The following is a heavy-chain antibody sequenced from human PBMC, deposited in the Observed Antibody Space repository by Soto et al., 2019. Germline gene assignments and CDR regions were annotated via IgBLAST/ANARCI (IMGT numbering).Heavy chain of an antibody. CDR3: ARGGRGDDYLYSYAMDV. D-gene: IGHD2-15*01. V-gene: IGHV1-69*02. CDR1: GGTFSSYT. J-gene: IGHJ6*02. CDR2: IIPILGIA. Sequence: QVQLVQSGAEVKKPGSSVKVSCKASGGTFSSYTISWVRQAPGQGLEWMGRIIPILGIASYAQKFQGRVTXTXXEFTSTAYMEVRSLRSEDTAVYYCARGGRGDDYLYSYAMDVWGQGTTVTVSS.